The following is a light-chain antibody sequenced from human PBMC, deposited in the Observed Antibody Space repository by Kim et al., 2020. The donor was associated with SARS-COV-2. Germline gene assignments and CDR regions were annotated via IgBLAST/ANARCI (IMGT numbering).Light chain of an antibody. CDR2: AAS. CDR1: PPIINS. V-gene: IGKV1-NL1*01. CDR3: QHYYGSPPWT. J-gene: IGKJ1*01. Sequence: VGDEVPLACRASPPIINSLVWYQCDPRQAPKLLLYAASRLESGVPSRFSGSGSGTDYPLTIGSLQPEDFATYYCQHYYGSPPWTFGQGTKVDIK.